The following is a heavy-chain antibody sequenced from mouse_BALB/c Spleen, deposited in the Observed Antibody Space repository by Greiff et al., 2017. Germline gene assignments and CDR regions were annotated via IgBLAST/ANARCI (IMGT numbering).Heavy chain of an antibody. Sequence: EVHLVESGGGLVKPGGSLKLSCAASGFTFSSYAMSWVRQTPEKRLEWVASISSGGSTYYPDSVKGRFTISRDNARNILYLQMSSLRSEDTAMYYCARGLELWMDYWGQGTSVTVSS. CDR3: ARGLELWMDY. J-gene: IGHJ4*01. D-gene: IGHD1-1*02. V-gene: IGHV5-6-5*01. CDR1: GFTFSSYA. CDR2: ISSGGST.